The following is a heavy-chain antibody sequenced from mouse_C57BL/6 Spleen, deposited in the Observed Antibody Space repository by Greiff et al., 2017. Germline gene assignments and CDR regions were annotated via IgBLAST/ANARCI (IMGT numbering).Heavy chain of an antibody. CDR3: SRRGYYGYYVYFDY. J-gene: IGHJ2*01. Sequence: QVQLQQPGAELVKPGASVKVSCKASGYTFTSYWMHWVKQRPGQGLEWIGRIHPSDSDTNYNQKFKGKATLSVDNASSKAYMQLSSLTSEDSAVYYCSRRGYYGYYVYFDYWGQGTTLTVSS. CDR1: GYTFTSYW. V-gene: IGHV1-74*01. CDR2: IHPSDSDT. D-gene: IGHD2-3*01.